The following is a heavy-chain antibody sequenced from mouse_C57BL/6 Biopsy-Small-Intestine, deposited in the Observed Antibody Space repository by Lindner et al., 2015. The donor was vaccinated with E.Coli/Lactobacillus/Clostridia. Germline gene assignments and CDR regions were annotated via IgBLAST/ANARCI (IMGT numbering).Heavy chain of an antibody. V-gene: IGHV1-4*01. CDR1: GYTFTSYT. Sequence: VQLQESGAELARPGASVKMSCKASGYTFTSYTMHWVKQRPGRGLEWIGYINPSSAYTEYNQRFKDKATLTADKSSSTAYMQLSSLTSEDSAVYYCARDWYFDVWGTGTTVTVSS. CDR3: ARDWYFDV. CDR2: INPSSAYT. J-gene: IGHJ1*03.